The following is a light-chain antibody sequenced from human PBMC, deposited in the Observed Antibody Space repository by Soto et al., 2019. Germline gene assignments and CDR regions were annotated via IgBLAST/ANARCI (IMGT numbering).Light chain of an antibody. CDR3: QHYVERSPIT. V-gene: IGKV3-20*01. J-gene: IGKJ5*01. CDR2: GAS. Sequence: EIVMTQSPATLSLSPGQRATLSCTSSQSVSSRLAWYQQKPGQAPRLLISGASSRATGIPDRFSGSGSGTDFTLTISRLEPEDFALYYCQHYVERSPITFGQGTRLEIK. CDR1: QSVSSR.